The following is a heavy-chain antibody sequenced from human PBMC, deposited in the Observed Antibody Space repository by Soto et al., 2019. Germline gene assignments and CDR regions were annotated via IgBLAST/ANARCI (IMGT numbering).Heavy chain of an antibody. J-gene: IGHJ5*02. D-gene: IGHD2-21*02. Sequence: QVHLVQSGAEVKKPGAAVKVSCKASGYTFISYGFNWVRQAPEQGLEWMGWISAYNGNTKYAQKLQGRVTMTTDTSTTTAYMELRSLRSDDTAVYYCARDLTASSWGQGTLVIVSS. CDR2: ISAYNGNT. V-gene: IGHV1-18*01. CDR3: ARDLTASS. CDR1: GYTFISYG.